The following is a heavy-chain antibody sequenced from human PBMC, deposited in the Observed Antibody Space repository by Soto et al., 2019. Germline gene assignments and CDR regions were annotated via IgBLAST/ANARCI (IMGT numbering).Heavy chain of an antibody. Sequence: EVQLLASGGGLVQPGGSLRLSCAVSGFSFSTYAMSWVRQAPGKGLEWVSGISAGGGSTYYADSVRGRFTISRDNSKDTLYLQVTSLRAEDTAFYYCAKHVEYQLVSWFDPWGQGTLVTVSS. D-gene: IGHD2-2*01. CDR2: ISAGGGST. V-gene: IGHV3-23*01. CDR3: AKHVEYQLVSWFDP. J-gene: IGHJ5*02. CDR1: GFSFSTYA.